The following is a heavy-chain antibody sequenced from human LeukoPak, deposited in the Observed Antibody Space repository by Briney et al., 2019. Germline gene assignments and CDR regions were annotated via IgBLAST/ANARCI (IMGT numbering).Heavy chain of an antibody. J-gene: IGHJ4*02. D-gene: IGHD5-18*01. V-gene: IGHV4-59*12. Sequence: SSETLSLTCIVSGGSINSYYWSWVRQPPGKGLEWIGYVSYSGSTDYNPSLKSRVTISIDTSKNQFSLRLSSVTAADTAVYYCARENDRYGRIDYWGQGTLVTVSS. CDR1: GGSINSYY. CDR3: ARENDRYGRIDY. CDR2: VSYSGST.